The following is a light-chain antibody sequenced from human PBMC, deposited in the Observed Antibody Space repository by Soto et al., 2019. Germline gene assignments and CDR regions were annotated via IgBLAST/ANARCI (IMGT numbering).Light chain of an antibody. Sequence: LTQPPSASGTPGQRVTISCSGSSSNIGSNYVYWYQQLPGTAPKLLIYRNNQRPSGVPDRFSGSKSGTSASLAISGLRSEDEADYYCAPWDDSLSGVVFGGGTKLTVL. J-gene: IGLJ2*01. CDR2: RNN. V-gene: IGLV1-47*01. CDR1: SSNIGSNY. CDR3: APWDDSLSGVV.